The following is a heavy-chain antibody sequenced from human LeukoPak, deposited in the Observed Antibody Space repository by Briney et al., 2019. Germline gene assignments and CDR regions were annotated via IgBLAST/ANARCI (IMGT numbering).Heavy chain of an antibody. V-gene: IGHV1-69*13. CDR2: IIPIFGTA. CDR1: GGTFSSYA. CDR3: ARDHSGSSSGGTFDI. Sequence: SVKVSCKASGGTFSSYAISWVRQAPGQGLEWMGGIIPIFGTANYAQKFQGRVTITADESTSTAYMVLSSLRSEDTAVYYCARDHSGSSSGGTFDIWGQGTMVTVSS. D-gene: IGHD1-26*01. J-gene: IGHJ3*02.